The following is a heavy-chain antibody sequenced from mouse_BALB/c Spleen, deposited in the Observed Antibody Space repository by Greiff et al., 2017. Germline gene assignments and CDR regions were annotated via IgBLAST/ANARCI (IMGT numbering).Heavy chain of an antibody. V-gene: IGHV2-6-7*01. J-gene: IGHJ3*01. CDR2: IWGDGST. CDR3: ARDGGNYGNFFAY. D-gene: IGHD2-1*01. Sequence: VMLVESGPGLVAPSQSLSITCTVSGFSLTGYGVNWVRQPPGKGLEWLGMIWGDGSTDYNSALKSRLSISKDNSKSQVFLKMNSLQTDDTARYYCARDGGNYGNFFAYWGQGTLVTVSA. CDR1: GFSLTGYG.